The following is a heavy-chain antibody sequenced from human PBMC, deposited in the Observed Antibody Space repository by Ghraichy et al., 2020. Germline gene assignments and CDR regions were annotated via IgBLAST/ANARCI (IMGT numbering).Heavy chain of an antibody. CDR1: GFTFDGYA. Sequence: GGSLRLSCAASGFTFDGYAMHWVRQAPGKGLEWVSAISWNSGSIGYADSVKGRFTISRDNAKNSLYLQMNSLRAEDTALYYCAKDMGSGYPNDYGMDVWGQGITVTVSS. CDR2: ISWNSGSI. CDR3: AKDMGSGYPNDYGMDV. J-gene: IGHJ6*02. V-gene: IGHV3-9*01. D-gene: IGHD3-22*01.